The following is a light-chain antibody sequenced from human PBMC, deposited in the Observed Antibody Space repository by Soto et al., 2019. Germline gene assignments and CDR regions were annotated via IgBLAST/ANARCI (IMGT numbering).Light chain of an antibody. V-gene: IGLV2-14*01. CDR1: SSDVGGSNH. CDR2: GVS. Sequence: QSALTQPASVSGSPGQSITISCTGTSSDVGGSNHVSWYQQHPGKAPKLMIYGVSNRPSGISNRVSGSKSGNTASLTISGLQAEDEAEYYCSSYTSTTLVFGGGTKLTVL. J-gene: IGLJ2*01. CDR3: SSYTSTTLV.